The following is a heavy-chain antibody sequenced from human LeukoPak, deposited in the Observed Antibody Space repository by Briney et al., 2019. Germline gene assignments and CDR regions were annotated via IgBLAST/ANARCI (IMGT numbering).Heavy chain of an antibody. CDR1: GFTFSSYS. D-gene: IGHD3-22*01. Sequence: GGSLRLSCAASGFTFSSYSMNWVRQAPGEGLEWVSYISSLSGTIYYADSVKGRFTISGDNAKNSLYLQMDSLRAEDTAVYYCARDWGDDSSGYLKIFDIWGQGTMVTVSS. V-gene: IGHV3-48*01. J-gene: IGHJ3*02. CDR2: ISSLSGTI. CDR3: ARDWGDDSSGYLKIFDI.